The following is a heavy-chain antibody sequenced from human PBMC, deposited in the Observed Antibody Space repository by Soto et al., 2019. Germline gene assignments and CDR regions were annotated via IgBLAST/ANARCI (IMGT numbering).Heavy chain of an antibody. D-gene: IGHD6-19*01. CDR2: IYYSGST. Sequence: QVQLQESGPGLVKPSETLSLTCTVSGGSISSYYWNWFRQPPGKGLEWIGYIYYSGSTNYNPSLKSRVTSAVDTSKNRSALGLSAVTAADTAVYYCARRDSSGWHWYFDLWGRGTLVTVSS. J-gene: IGHJ2*01. CDR3: ARRDSSGWHWYFDL. CDR1: GGSISSYY. V-gene: IGHV4-59*08.